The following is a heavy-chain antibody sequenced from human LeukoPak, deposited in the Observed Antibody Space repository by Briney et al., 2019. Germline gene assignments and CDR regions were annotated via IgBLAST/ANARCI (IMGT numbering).Heavy chain of an antibody. V-gene: IGHV4-4*07. CDR2: IYATGCA. J-gene: IGHJ6*03. Sequence: SETLSLTCTLSGDSFSTNYWSWIRHPAGKGLEWIGRIYATGCANYNPPLKSRVAITLDRSNNQFSLTLKSVTAADTAVYYCARVLSGEGFYYYYMDVWGKGTTVTVSS. CDR3: ARVLSGEGFYYYYMDV. CDR1: GDSFSTNY. D-gene: IGHD2-21*01.